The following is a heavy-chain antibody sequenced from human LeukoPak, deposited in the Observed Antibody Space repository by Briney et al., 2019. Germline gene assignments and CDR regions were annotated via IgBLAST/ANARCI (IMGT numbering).Heavy chain of an antibody. D-gene: IGHD1-26*01. Sequence: ASVKVSCKASGYTFASYAMNWVRQATGQGLEWMGWMNPNSGNTGYAQKFQGRVTMTRNTSISTAYMELSRLRSDDTAVYYCARGMEPYYYMDVWGKGTTVTVSS. CDR3: ARGMEPYYYMDV. CDR2: MNPNSGNT. CDR1: GYTFASYA. J-gene: IGHJ6*03. V-gene: IGHV1-8*02.